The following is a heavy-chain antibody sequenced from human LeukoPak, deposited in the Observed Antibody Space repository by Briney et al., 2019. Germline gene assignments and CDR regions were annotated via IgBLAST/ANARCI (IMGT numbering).Heavy chain of an antibody. D-gene: IGHD3-22*01. V-gene: IGHV6-1*01. Sequence: SQTLSLTCAISGDSVSSNSAAWNWIRQSPSRGLEWLGRTYYRSKWYNDYAVSVKSRITINPDTSKNQFSLQLNSVTPEDTAVYYCARGQPAWNYDSSGYYPFDYWGQGTLVTVSS. CDR2: TYYRSKWYN. CDR3: ARGQPAWNYDSSGYYPFDY. J-gene: IGHJ4*02. CDR1: GDSVSSNSAA.